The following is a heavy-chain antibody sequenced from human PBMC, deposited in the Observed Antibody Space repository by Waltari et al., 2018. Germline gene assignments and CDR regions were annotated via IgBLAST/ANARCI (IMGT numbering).Heavy chain of an antibody. J-gene: IGHJ6*03. CDR3: ARVSLWFGEYYYYMDV. D-gene: IGHD3-10*01. CDR2: ISGSGGST. V-gene: IGHV3-23*01. Sequence: LEWVSAISGSGGSTYYADSVKGRFTISRDNSKNTLYLQMNSLRAEDTAVYYCARVSLWFGEYYYYMDVWGKGTTVTVSS.